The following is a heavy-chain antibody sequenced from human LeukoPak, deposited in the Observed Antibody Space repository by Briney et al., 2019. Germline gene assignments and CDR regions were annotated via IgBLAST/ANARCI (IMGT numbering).Heavy chain of an antibody. J-gene: IGHJ4*02. CDR2: INLSGGST. V-gene: IGHV1-46*01. Sequence: GASVKVSCKAFGSSLTNYYVHWVRQAPGQGLEWMGEINLSGGSTSYAQKFQGRITVTRDTYTNTVYMDLSSLRSEDTATYYCARGAPTTRIGAGRFDYWGQGSLLTVAS. CDR1: GSSLTNYY. CDR3: ARGAPTTRIGAGRFDY. D-gene: IGHD5-12*01.